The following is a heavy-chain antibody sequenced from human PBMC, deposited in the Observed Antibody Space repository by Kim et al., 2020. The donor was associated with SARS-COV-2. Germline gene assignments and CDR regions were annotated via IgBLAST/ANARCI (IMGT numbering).Heavy chain of an antibody. CDR2: IDYSGNT. Sequence: SETLSLTCTVSGGSISSSNYYWGWIRQPPGKGLEWIGYIDYSGNTYYNPSLKSRVTVSVDTSKNQFSLKLSSVTAADTAVYYCARPIAGRPEAFDIWGQG. CDR3: ARPIAGRPEAFDI. CDR1: GGSISSSNYY. V-gene: IGHV4-39*01. D-gene: IGHD6-6*01. J-gene: IGHJ3*02.